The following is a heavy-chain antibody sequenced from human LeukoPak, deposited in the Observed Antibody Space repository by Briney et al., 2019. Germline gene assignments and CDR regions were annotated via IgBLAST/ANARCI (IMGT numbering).Heavy chain of an antibody. CDR3: AIFYYDTSGYYLFDY. J-gene: IGHJ4*02. Sequence: PSETLSLTCTVSGGSISSYYWSWIRKPPGKGLEWIGYIYYSGSTNYNPSLKSRVTLSVDTSKNQFSLKLSSVTAADTAVYYCAIFYYDTSGYYLFDYWGQGTLVTVSS. CDR1: GGSISSYY. CDR2: IYYSGST. V-gene: IGHV4-59*08. D-gene: IGHD3-22*01.